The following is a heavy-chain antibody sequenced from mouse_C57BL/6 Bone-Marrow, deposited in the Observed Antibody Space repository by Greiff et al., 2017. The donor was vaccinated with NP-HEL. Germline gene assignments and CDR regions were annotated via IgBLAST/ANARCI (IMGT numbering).Heavy chain of an antibody. J-gene: IGHJ4*01. CDR2: IWRGGST. Sequence: QVQLQQSGPGLVQPSQSLSITCTVSGFSLTSYGVHWVRQSPGKGLEWLGVIWRGGSTDYNAAFMSRLSITKDNSKSQVFFKMNSLQADDTAIYYCASIYYGYDGYYAMDYWDQGTSVTVSS. CDR1: GFSLTSYG. V-gene: IGHV2-5*01. D-gene: IGHD2-2*01. CDR3: ASIYYGYDGYYAMDY.